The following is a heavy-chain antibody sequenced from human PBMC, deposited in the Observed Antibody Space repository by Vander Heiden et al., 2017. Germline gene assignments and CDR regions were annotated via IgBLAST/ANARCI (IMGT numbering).Heavy chain of an antibody. CDR3: ARGGRSAAVDAFDI. V-gene: IGHV3-21*01. CDR2: ITTGSSYI. J-gene: IGHJ3*02. D-gene: IGHD6-13*01. CDR1: GFPFSSYT. Sequence: EVQLVESGGGLVTPGGSLRLSCAASGFPFSSYTMNWVRQAPGKGLEWVSSITTGSSYIYYADSVKGRFTISRDNAKNALYLQMNSLRAEDTAVYYCARGGRSAAVDAFDIWGQGTMVTVSS.